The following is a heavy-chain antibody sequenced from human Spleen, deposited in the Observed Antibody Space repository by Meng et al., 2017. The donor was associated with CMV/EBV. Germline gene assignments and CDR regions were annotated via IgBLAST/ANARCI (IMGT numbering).Heavy chain of an antibody. V-gene: IGHV3-53*01. J-gene: IGHJ4*01. CDR1: GFTFSDYA. Sequence: GESLKISWAASGFTFSDYAMNWVRQAPGKGLEWVSKVYSSGTSYYTDSVKGRFTISRDSSKNTVNLEMNGLRADDTAVYYCTRDRGDLMYYFDYWGHGTLVTVSS. CDR3: TRDRGDLMYYFDY. CDR2: VYSSGTS. D-gene: IGHD3-10*01.